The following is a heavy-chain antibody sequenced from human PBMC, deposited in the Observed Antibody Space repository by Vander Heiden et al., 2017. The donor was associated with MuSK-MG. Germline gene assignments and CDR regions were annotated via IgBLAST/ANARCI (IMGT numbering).Heavy chain of an antibody. CDR2: IYYSGST. CDR1: GGSISSYY. D-gene: IGHD1-26*01. Sequence: QVQLQESGPGLVKPSETLSLTCTVSGGSISSYYWSWIRQPPGKGLEWIGYIYYSGSTNYNPSLKSRVTISVDTSKNQFSLKLSSVTAAETAVYYCARHVRWLLGLHYYYGMDVWGQGTTVTVSS. V-gene: IGHV4-59*08. J-gene: IGHJ6*02. CDR3: ARHVRWLLGLHYYYGMDV.